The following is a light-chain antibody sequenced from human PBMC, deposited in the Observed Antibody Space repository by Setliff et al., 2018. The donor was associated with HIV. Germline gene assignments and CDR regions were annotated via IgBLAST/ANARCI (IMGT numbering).Light chain of an antibody. Sequence: QTVVTQEPSLTVSPGGTVTLTCGSNTGGVTSGHYAYWFQRKPGQAPRTLIYDTSNKLSWTPARSSGSLLGGKAALTLSGAQAQDEADYYCLLSYSNTYVFGGGTKVTVL. CDR3: LLSYSNTYV. V-gene: IGLV7-46*01. CDR2: DTS. J-gene: IGLJ2*01. CDR1: TGGVTSGHY.